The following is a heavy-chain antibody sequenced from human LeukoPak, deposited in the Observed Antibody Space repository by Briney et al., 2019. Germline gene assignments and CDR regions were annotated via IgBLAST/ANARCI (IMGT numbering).Heavy chain of an antibody. J-gene: IGHJ4*02. CDR3: ARGRKYTNGYRVTELGSGYFDY. D-gene: IGHD5-18*01. CDR1: GGSISSFY. V-gene: IGHV4-59*01. Sequence: SETLSLTCTVSGGSISSFYWNWIRLPPGKGLELIGYIYYSGTTNHNPSLKSRVTISVDSSKNQFSLKLSSVTAADTAMYYCARGRKYTNGYRVTELGSGYFDYWGQGTLVTVSS. CDR2: IYYSGTT.